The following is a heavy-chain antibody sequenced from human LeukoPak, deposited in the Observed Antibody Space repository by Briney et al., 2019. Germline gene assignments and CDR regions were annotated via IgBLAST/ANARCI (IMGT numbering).Heavy chain of an antibody. V-gene: IGHV4-34*01. D-gene: IGHD5-24*01. CDR1: GGSFSGYY. CDR2: INHSGST. CDR3: ARDKRWLQKGWFDP. Sequence: SETLSLTCAVYGGSFSGYYWSWIRQPPGKGLEWIGEINHSGSTNYNPSPKSRVTISVDTSKNQFSLKLSSVTAADTAVYYCARDKRWLQKGWFDPWGQGTLVTVSS. J-gene: IGHJ5*02.